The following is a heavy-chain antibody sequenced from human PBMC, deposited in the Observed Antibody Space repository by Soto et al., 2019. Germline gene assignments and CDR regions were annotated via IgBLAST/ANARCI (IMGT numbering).Heavy chain of an antibody. V-gene: IGHV3-72*01. Sequence: EVQLVESGGGLVQPGGSLRLSCAASGFTFSDHYMDWVRRAQGKGLEWVGRIRNKANSYTIEYAASVKGRFTISRDDSKNSLYLQMNSLKNEDTAVYYCATVPRVAATEFDYWGQGTLVTVSS. D-gene: IGHD1-26*01. CDR1: GFTFSDHY. J-gene: IGHJ4*02. CDR2: IRNKANSYTI. CDR3: ATVPRVAATEFDY.